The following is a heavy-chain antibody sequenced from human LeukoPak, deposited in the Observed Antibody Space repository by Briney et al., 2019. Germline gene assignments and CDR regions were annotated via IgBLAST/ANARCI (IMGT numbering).Heavy chain of an antibody. CDR2: FSGGGDS. V-gene: IGHV3-23*01. CDR1: GLTSGIYA. Sequence: GGSLSLSCGASGLTSGIYAMSWVRQAPGKGLEWVSAFSGGGDSFYADSVRGRFSISADRSRNILYLQMNSLRVEDTAVYYCGKEVERHFDLRYWGQGTPVTVSS. CDR3: GKEVERHFDLRY. D-gene: IGHD2-15*01. J-gene: IGHJ4*02.